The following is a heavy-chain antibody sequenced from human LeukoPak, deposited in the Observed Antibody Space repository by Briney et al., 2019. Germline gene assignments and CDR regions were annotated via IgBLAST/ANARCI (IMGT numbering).Heavy chain of an antibody. D-gene: IGHD6-6*01. CDR2: IYYSGYT. CDR3: ARGPHSSSLRNWFDP. V-gene: IGHV4-39*07. Sequence: SETLSLTCTVSGGSISSGSYYWGWIRQPPGKGLEWIGSIYYSGYTYYNPSLKSRVTISVDTSKNQFSLKLSSVTAADTAVYYCARGPHSSSLRNWFDPWGQGTLVTVSS. J-gene: IGHJ5*02. CDR1: GGSISSGSYY.